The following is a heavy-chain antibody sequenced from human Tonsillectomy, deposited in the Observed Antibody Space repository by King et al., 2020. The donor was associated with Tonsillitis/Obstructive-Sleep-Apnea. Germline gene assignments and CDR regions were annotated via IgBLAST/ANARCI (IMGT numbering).Heavy chain of an antibody. CDR2: IFNRGST. V-gene: IGHV4-61*03. J-gene: IGHJ6*02. D-gene: IGHD2-2*01. CDR3: ARSMCGTSCFAHYYYGMDV. Sequence: VQLQESGPGLVKPSETLSLTCTVSGGSVSSGRYFWNWIRQTPGKGLEWIGYIFNRGSTDYNPSLKSRVTISEDTSETHFSLKLRSVTAADTAVYYCARSMCGTSCFAHYYYGMDVWGQGTTVIVSS. CDR1: GGSVSSGRYF.